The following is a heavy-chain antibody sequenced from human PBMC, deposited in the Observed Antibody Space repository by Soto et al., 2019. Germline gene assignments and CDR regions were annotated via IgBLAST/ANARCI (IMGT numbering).Heavy chain of an antibody. J-gene: IGHJ3*02. CDR3: ARVWGGAFDI. CDR2: FYYSGST. CDR1: GGSISSYY. V-gene: IGHV4-59*01. D-gene: IGHD3-10*01. Sequence: SETLSLTCTVSGGSISSYYWSWIRQPPGKGLEWIGCFYYSGSTNYNPSLKSRVTISVDTSKKQFSLKLSSVTAADTAVYYCARVWGGAFDIWGQGTMVTVSS.